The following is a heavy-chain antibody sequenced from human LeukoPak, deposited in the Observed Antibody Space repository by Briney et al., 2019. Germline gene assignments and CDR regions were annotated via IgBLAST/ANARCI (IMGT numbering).Heavy chain of an antibody. Sequence: GSLRLSCAASGFTFKLYWMHWVRQVPGRGPVWVSAISGSGGSTYYADSVKGRSTISRDNSKNTLYLQMNSLRAEDTAVYYCAENTIFGVVITRWGQGTLVTVSS. V-gene: IGHV3-23*01. D-gene: IGHD3-3*01. CDR3: AENTIFGVVITR. CDR1: GFTFKLYW. CDR2: ISGSGGST. J-gene: IGHJ4*02.